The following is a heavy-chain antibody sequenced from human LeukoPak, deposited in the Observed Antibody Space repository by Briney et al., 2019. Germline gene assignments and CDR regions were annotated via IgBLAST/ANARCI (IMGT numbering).Heavy chain of an antibody. V-gene: IGHV3-7*01. Sequence: SGGSLRLSCRASGFTFSNYRMNWVRQAPGKGLEWVANIKEDGSDKFYVDSAKGRFSISRDNTRNSLYLQMNSLRDEDTAVYYCARDSPIVGDDAFDIWGQGTMVTVSS. D-gene: IGHD3-10*01. J-gene: IGHJ3*02. CDR1: GFTFSNYR. CDR3: ARDSPIVGDDAFDI. CDR2: IKEDGSDK.